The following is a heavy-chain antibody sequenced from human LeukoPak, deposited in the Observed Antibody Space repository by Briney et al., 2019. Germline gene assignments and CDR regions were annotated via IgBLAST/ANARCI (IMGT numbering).Heavy chain of an antibody. CDR1: GFTFSSYS. J-gene: IGHJ4*02. CDR2: ISSSSSYI. D-gene: IGHD6-19*01. V-gene: IGHV3-21*01. Sequence: GGSLRLSCAASGFTFSSYSMNWVRQAPGKGREWVSSISSSSSYIYYADSVKGRFTISRDNAKNSLYLQMNSLRAEDTAVYYRARAYSSGWAGLDYWGQGTLVTVSS. CDR3: ARAYSSGWAGLDY.